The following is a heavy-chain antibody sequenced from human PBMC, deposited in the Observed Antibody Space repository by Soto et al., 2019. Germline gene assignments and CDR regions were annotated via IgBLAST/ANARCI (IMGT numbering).Heavy chain of an antibody. Sequence: GGSLRLSCAASGFTFSSYAMSWVRQAPGKGLEWVSAISGSGGSTYYADSVKGRFTISRDNSKNTLYLQMNSLRAEDAAVYYCAKGIDSSGWINYFDYWGQGTLVTVSS. CDR1: GFTFSSYA. V-gene: IGHV3-23*01. CDR3: AKGIDSSGWINYFDY. CDR2: ISGSGGST. D-gene: IGHD6-19*01. J-gene: IGHJ4*02.